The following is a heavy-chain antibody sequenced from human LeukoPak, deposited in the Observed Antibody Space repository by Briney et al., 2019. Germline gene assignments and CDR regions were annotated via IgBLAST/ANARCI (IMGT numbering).Heavy chain of an antibody. CDR1: GFTFDDYG. V-gene: IGHV3-30*03. CDR2: ISYDGSNK. CDR3: ARDAGSYGEGGYYFDY. D-gene: IGHD1-26*01. J-gene: IGHJ4*02. Sequence: GGSLRLSCAASGFTFDDYGMSWVRQAPGKGLEWVAVISYDGSNKYYADSVKGRFTISRDNSKNTLYLQMNSLRAEDTAVYYCARDAGSYGEGGYYFDYWGQGTLVTVSS.